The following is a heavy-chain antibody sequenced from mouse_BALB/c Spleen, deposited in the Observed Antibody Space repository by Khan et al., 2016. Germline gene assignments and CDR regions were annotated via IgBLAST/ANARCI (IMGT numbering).Heavy chain of an antibody. D-gene: IGHD1-1*01. J-gene: IGHJ4*01. CDR2: IWGDGST. Sequence: QVQLKQSGPGLVAPSQSLSITCTVSGFSLTGYGVNWVRQPPGKGLEWLGMIWGDGSTDYNSALKSRLSISKDNSKSQVFLKLNSLQSDDTARFYCARALDNYGSSYVSYAMDYWGQGTSVTVSS. V-gene: IGHV2-6-7*01. CDR1: GFSLTGYG. CDR3: ARALDNYGSSYVSYAMDY.